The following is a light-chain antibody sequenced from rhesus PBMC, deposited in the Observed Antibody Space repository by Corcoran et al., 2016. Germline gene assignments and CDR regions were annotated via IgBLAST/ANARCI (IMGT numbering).Light chain of an antibody. CDR3: GSYKSGSSYI. Sequence: QSALTQPPSVSKALGQSVTISCTGTSSDIGGYNGVSWYQQHPGTAPRLMIYEVSTRPSGVSDSFSGSKSGNTTSLTISGLQAEDEADYYCGSYKSGSSYIFGAGTRLTVL. CDR1: SSDIGGYNG. J-gene: IGLJ1*01. CDR2: EVS. V-gene: IGLV2-38*01.